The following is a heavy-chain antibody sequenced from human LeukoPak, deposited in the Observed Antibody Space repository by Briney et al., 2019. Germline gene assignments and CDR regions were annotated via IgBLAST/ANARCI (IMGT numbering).Heavy chain of an antibody. CDR3: ASGVGSWHYFDY. D-gene: IGHD6-6*01. V-gene: IGHV1-2*02. Sequence: ASVKVSCKASGYTFTSYAMNWVRQAPGQGLEWMGWINPNSGGTNYAQKFQGRVTMTRDTSISTAYMELSRLRSDDTAVYYCASGVGSWHYFDYWGQGTLVTVSS. CDR2: INPNSGGT. J-gene: IGHJ4*02. CDR1: GYTFTSYA.